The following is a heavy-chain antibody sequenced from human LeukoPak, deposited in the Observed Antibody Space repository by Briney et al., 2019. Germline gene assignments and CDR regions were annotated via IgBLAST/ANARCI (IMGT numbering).Heavy chain of an antibody. V-gene: IGHV3-33*01. J-gene: IGHJ6*02. D-gene: IGHD4-17*01. CDR2: IWYDGSNK. CDR3: ARDVGDYVALRLFYYYGMDV. Sequence: GGSLSLSCAASGFTFSSYGMHWVRQAPGKGLEWVAVIWYDGSNKHYADSVKGRFTISRDNSKNTLYLQMNSLRAEDTAVYYCARDVGDYVALRLFYYYGMDVWGQGTTVTVSS. CDR1: GFTFSSYG.